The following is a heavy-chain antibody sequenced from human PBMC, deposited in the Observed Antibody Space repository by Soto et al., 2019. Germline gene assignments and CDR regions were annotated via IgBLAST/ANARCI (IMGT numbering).Heavy chain of an antibody. Sequence: GGSLRLSCAASGFIFEYYGMYWVRQAPGKGLEWVAVTSYDGRNNYYAESVKGRFTISRDNSKNTVYLQMDNLRAEDTAIYYCARDRDYCSGTTCLLTYFMDVWGTGTTVTVSS. CDR3: ARDRDYCSGTTCLLTYFMDV. V-gene: IGHV3-33*01. J-gene: IGHJ6*03. CDR2: TSYDGRNN. D-gene: IGHD2-2*01. CDR1: GFIFEYYG.